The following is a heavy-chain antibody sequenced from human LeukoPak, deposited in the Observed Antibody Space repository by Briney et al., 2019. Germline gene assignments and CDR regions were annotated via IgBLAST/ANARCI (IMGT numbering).Heavy chain of an antibody. CDR2: ISSGSSAI. V-gene: IGHV3-21*04. D-gene: IGHD3-10*01. J-gene: IGHJ4*02. Sequence: PGGSLRLSCEASGFTFTTYSMTWVRQAPGKGLEWVSIISSGSSAIFSADALKGRFTISRDDAKNSLYLQMNSLRAEDTALYYCAKGFYGSGSDIDYWGQGTLVTVSS. CDR1: GFTFTTYS. CDR3: AKGFYGSGSDIDY.